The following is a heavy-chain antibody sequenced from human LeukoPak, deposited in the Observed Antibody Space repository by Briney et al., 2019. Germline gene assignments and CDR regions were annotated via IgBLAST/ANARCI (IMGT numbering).Heavy chain of an antibody. CDR2: IHPNTGGT. Sequence: ASVKVSCKASGYTFTGHYIHWVRQAPGQGREWMGWIHPNTGGTKYAQKFQGRVTMTRDTSSSTAYMELSSLRSADTAVYYCASEYKYDSSGANAFDIWGQGTMVTVSS. V-gene: IGHV1-2*02. J-gene: IGHJ3*02. D-gene: IGHD3-22*01. CDR1: GYTFTGHY. CDR3: ASEYKYDSSGANAFDI.